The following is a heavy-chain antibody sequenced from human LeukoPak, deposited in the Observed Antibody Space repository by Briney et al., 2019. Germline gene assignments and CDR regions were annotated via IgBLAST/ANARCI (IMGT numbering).Heavy chain of an antibody. Sequence: SETLSLTCTVSGGSISSYYWSWIRQPPGKGLEWIGYIYYSGSTNYNPSLKSRVTISVDTSKNQFSLKLSSVTAADTAVYYCARDRRAAAGYYFDYWGQGTLVTVSA. V-gene: IGHV4-59*01. J-gene: IGHJ4*02. CDR3: ARDRRAAAGYYFDY. D-gene: IGHD6-13*01. CDR2: IYYSGST. CDR1: GGSISSYY.